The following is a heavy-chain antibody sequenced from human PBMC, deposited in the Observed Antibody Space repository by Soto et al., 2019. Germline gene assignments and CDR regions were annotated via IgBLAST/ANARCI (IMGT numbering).Heavy chain of an antibody. CDR2: IYYSGST. J-gene: IGHJ3*02. V-gene: IGHV4-31*03. Sequence: QVQLQESGPGLVKPSQTLSLTCTVSGGSISSGGYYWSWIRQHPGKGLEWIGYIYYSGSTYYNPSLKSRVTISVDTSKNQFSLKLSSVTAAETAVYYCARTGDSSVEWLRLRRAAFDIWGQGTMVTVSS. D-gene: IGHD5-12*01. CDR1: GGSISSGGYY. CDR3: ARTGDSSVEWLRLRRAAFDI.